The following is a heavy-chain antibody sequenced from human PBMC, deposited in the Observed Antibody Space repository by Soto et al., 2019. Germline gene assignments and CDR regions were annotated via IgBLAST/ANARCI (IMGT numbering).Heavy chain of an antibody. D-gene: IGHD3-3*01. CDR2: ISSSGSTI. CDR3: ARDSVLRFLEWLAPPSDGMDV. V-gene: IGHV3-11*01. CDR1: GFTFSDYY. Sequence: GGSLRLSCAASGFTFSDYYMSWIRQAPGKGLEWVSYISSSGSTIYYADSVKGRFTISRDNAKNSLYLQMNSLRAEDTAVYYCARDSVLRFLEWLAPPSDGMDVWGQGTTVTVSS. J-gene: IGHJ6*02.